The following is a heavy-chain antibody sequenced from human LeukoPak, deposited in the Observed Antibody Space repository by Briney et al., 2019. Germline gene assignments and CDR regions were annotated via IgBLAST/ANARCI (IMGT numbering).Heavy chain of an antibody. V-gene: IGHV3-21*01. J-gene: IGHJ4*02. Sequence: PGGSLRLSCAASGFTFSSYRMNWVRQAPGKGLEWVSSISSSSSYIYYADSVKGRFTISRDNAKNSLYLQMNSLRAEDTAVYYCARGFEYSNSNDYWGQGTLVTVSS. CDR3: ARGFEYSNSNDY. CDR2: ISSSSSYI. D-gene: IGHD6-13*01. CDR1: GFTFSSYR.